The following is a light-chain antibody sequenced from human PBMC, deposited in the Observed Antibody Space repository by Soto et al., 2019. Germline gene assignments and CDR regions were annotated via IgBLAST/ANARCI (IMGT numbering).Light chain of an antibody. CDR1: SSDVGNYNL. J-gene: IGLJ1*01. Sequence: QSVLTQPASVSGSPGQSITISCTGTSSDVGNYNLVSWYQQHPGKAPKLMIYDVSTRPSGVSNRFSGSKSGNTASLTISGLQADDESDYSCCSYAGDSYVFGTGTKLTVL. CDR2: DVS. CDR3: CSYAGDSYV. V-gene: IGLV2-23*02.